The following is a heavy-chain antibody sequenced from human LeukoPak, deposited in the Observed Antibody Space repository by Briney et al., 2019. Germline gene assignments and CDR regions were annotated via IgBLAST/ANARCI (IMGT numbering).Heavy chain of an antibody. CDR1: GYTFTSYG. V-gene: IGHV1-18*01. CDR3: ARNLWFGELGQDYFDY. CDR2: ISAYNGNT. Sequence: ASVKVSCKASGYTFTSYGISWVRQAPGQGLEWMGWISAYNGNTNYAQKLQGRVTMTTDTSTSTAYMELRSLGSDDTAVYYCARNLWFGELGQDYFDYWGQGTLVTVSS. J-gene: IGHJ4*02. D-gene: IGHD3-10*01.